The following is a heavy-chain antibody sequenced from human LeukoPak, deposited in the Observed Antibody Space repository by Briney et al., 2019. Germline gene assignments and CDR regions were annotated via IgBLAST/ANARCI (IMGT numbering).Heavy chain of an antibody. CDR1: GGSISSSNW. D-gene: IGHD6-25*01. CDR3: ARVGSADAFDI. J-gene: IGHJ3*02. CDR2: INHSGST. V-gene: IGHV4-4*02. Sequence: SETLSLTCAVSGGSISSSNWWSWVRQPPGKGLEWIGEINHSGSTNYNPSLKSRVTISVDTSKNQFSLKLSSVTAADTAVYYCARVGSADAFDIWGQGTMVTVSS.